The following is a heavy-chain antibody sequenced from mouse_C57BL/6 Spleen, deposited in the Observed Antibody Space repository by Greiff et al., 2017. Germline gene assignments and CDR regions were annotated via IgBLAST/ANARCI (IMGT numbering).Heavy chain of an antibody. J-gene: IGHJ2*01. CDR3: ARSDYYGSSSDY. CDR1: GYAFSSSW. V-gene: IGHV1-82*01. D-gene: IGHD1-1*01. Sequence: QVQLKQSGPELVKPGASVKISCKASGYAFSSSWMNWVKQRPGKGLEWIGRIYPGDGDTNYNGKFKGKATLTADKSSSTAYMQLSSLTSEDSAVYFCARSDYYGSSSDYWGQGTTLTVSS. CDR2: IYPGDGDT.